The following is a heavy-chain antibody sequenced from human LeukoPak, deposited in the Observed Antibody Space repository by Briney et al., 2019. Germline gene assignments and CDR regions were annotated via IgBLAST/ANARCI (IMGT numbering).Heavy chain of an antibody. CDR2: IYYSGST. V-gene: IGHV4-39*07. CDR1: GGSISSSSYY. J-gene: IGHJ2*01. Sequence: SETLSLTCTVSGGSISSSSYYWGWIRQPPGKGLEWIGSIYYSGSTYYNPSLKSRVTISVDTSKNQFSLKLSSVTAADTAVSYCAREGGLKYYYDSSDWYFDLWGRGTLVTVSS. D-gene: IGHD3-22*01. CDR3: AREGGLKYYYDSSDWYFDL.